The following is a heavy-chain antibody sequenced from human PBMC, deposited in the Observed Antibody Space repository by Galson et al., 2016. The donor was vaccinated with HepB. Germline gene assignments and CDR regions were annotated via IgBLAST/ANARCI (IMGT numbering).Heavy chain of an antibody. CDR3: AKWSHYYDSSGSLLVGAFDI. Sequence: SCAASGFTFSSFGMHWVRQAPGKGLEWVAVISYDGSNKYYADSVQGRFTISRDNSKNALYLQMNSLRAEDTAVYYCAKWSHYYDSSGSLLVGAFDIWGQGTMVTVSS. V-gene: IGHV3-30*18. J-gene: IGHJ3*02. D-gene: IGHD3-22*01. CDR1: GFTFSSFG. CDR2: ISYDGSNK.